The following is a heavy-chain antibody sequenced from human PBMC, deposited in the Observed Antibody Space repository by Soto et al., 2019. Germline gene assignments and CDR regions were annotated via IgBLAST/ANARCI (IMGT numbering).Heavy chain of an antibody. Sequence: EVQLVESGGGLVQPGGSLRLSCVASGFTLSSYSMNWVRQAPGKGLEWVSYITGSSNTIYYRDSVKGRFTISRDNAKNSLYLQMNSLRAEDTAVYCCARTGSNGFLDSWGQGTRVSVSS. V-gene: IGHV3-48*01. D-gene: IGHD3-16*01. CDR2: ITGSSNTI. J-gene: IGHJ4*02. CDR1: GFTLSSYS. CDR3: ARTGSNGFLDS.